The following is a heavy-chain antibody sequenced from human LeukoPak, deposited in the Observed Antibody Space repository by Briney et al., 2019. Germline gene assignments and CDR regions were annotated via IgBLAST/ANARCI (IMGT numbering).Heavy chain of an antibody. V-gene: IGHV1-18*01. CDR1: GCTFTSYG. D-gene: IGHD3-10*01. CDR3: AVTHSGSYYSYFDY. CDR2: ISAYNGNT. Sequence: ASVKVSCKASGCTFTSYGISWVRQAPGQGLEWMGWISAYNGNTNYAQKLQGRVTMTTDTSTSTAYMELRSLRSDDTAVYYCAVTHSGSYYSYFDYWGQGTLVTVSS. J-gene: IGHJ4*02.